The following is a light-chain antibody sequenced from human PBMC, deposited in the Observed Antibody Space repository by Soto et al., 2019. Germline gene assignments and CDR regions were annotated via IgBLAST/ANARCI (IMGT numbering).Light chain of an antibody. J-gene: IGKJ2*03. CDR1: QGIGIY. CDR3: LQHNTCPYG. V-gene: IGKV1-17*01. CDR2: AAS. Sequence: DIQMTQSPSSLSASVGDRVTITCRASQGIGIYLGWFQQKPGKPPKRLIYAASTLEGGVPSRFSGSGSGTEFTLPISSLQPEDFATYYCLQHNTCPYGFGQGTKLEIK.